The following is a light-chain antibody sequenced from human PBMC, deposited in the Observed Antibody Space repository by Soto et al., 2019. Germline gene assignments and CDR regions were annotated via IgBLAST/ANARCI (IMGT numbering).Light chain of an antibody. CDR3: QHYNSYSEA. CDR2: KAS. V-gene: IGKV1-5*03. J-gene: IGKJ1*01. CDR1: QTISSW. Sequence: DIQMTQSPSTLSGSVGDRVTITCRASQTISSWLAWYQQKPGKAPKLLIYKASTLKSGVPSRFSGSGSGTEFTLTISSLQPDDFATYYCQHYNSYSEAVGQGNKVAIK.